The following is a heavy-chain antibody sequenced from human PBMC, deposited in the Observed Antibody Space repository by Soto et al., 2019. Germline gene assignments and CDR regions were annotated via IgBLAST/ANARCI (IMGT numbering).Heavy chain of an antibody. CDR2: ISYDGSNK. D-gene: IGHD3-16*01. V-gene: IGHV3-30*18. Sequence: QVQLVESGGGVVQPGRSLRLSCAASGFTFSSYGMHWVRQAPGKGLEWVAVISYDGSNKYYADSVKGRFTISRDNSKNTLYLQMNSLRAEDTAVYYCAKAWGWAPLDVWGQGTTVTVSS. CDR3: AKAWGWAPLDV. CDR1: GFTFSSYG. J-gene: IGHJ6*02.